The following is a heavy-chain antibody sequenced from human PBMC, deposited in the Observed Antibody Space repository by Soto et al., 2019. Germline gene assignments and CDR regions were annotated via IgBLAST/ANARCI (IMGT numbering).Heavy chain of an antibody. CDR2: INHSGST. Sequence: PSETLSLTCAVYGGSFSGYYWSWIRQPPGKGLEWIGEINHSGSTNYNPSLKSRVIISVDRSKNQFSLKVRSVTAADTAVYYCARETYGDYVGYFVPWGQGIQVTVSS. D-gene: IGHD4-17*01. CDR3: ARETYGDYVGYFVP. J-gene: IGHJ5*02. CDR1: GGSFSGYY. V-gene: IGHV4-34*01.